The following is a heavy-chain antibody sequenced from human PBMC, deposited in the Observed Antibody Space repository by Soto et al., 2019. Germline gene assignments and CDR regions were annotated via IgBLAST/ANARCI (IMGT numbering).Heavy chain of an antibody. Sequence: QVQLVQSGAEVKKPGASVKVSCKASGYTFTSYDINWVRQATGQGLEWMGWMNPNSGNTGYAQKFQGRVTMTRNTSISTAYMELSSLRYEDTAVYYCARGPFHWGQLSLYRFIYWGQGTLVTVSS. CDR3: ARGPFHWGQLSLYRFIY. J-gene: IGHJ4*02. D-gene: IGHD3-16*02. CDR2: MNPNSGNT. V-gene: IGHV1-8*01. CDR1: GYTFTSYD.